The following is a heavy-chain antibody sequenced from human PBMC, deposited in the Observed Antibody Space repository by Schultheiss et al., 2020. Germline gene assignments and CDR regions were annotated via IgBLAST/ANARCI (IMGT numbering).Heavy chain of an antibody. Sequence: SETLSLTCTVSGGSISSYYWGWIRQPPGKGLEWIGSIYYSGSTYYNPSLKSRVTISVDTSKNQFSLKLSSVTAADTAVYYCARGGSSWYLVGYYYYGMDVWGQGTTVTVSS. J-gene: IGHJ6*02. D-gene: IGHD6-13*01. V-gene: IGHV4-39*01. CDR2: IYYSGST. CDR3: ARGGSSWYLVGYYYYGMDV. CDR1: GGSISSYY.